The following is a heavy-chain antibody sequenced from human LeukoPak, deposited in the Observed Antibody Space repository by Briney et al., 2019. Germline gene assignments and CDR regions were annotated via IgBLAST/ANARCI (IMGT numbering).Heavy chain of an antibody. Sequence: GGSLRLSCAASGFSFSSHGMSWVRQAPGKGLEWVSGIIGGAGGTYYADSVKGRFTISRDNSKNTLFLQMNSLRAEDTAVYYCAKEGYYDILSGSQAEGFMDVWGEGTAVTVSS. CDR2: IIGGAGGT. CDR3: AKEGYYDILSGSQAEGFMDV. D-gene: IGHD3-9*01. V-gene: IGHV3-23*01. CDR1: GFSFSSHG. J-gene: IGHJ6*03.